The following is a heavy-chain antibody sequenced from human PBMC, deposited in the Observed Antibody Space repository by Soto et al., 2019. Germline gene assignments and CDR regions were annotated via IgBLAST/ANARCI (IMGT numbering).Heavy chain of an antibody. Sequence: GSLRLSCAASVFIFSDYAMSWVREAPGKGLEWVSALSGIGSSTYYADSVKGRFTISRDNLKNTVSLQMDNLTAEDTAVYYCAKGGVTRSYYYAMDVWGQGTTVTVSS. CDR1: VFIFSDYA. J-gene: IGHJ6*02. CDR2: LSGIGSST. CDR3: AKGGVTRSYYYAMDV. V-gene: IGHV3-23*01.